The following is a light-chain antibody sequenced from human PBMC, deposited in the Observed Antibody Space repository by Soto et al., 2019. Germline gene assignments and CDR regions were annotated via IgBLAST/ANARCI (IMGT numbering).Light chain of an antibody. CDR1: QGIGSY. Sequence: IQLTQSPSSLSASVGDRVTITCRASQGIGSYLAWYQQKPGEAPKLLIFAASTLQSGVPSRFSGSGYGTDFTLTISSLQDEDFATYYCQQLSTYPSTFGGGTKGESK. J-gene: IGKJ4*01. CDR3: QQLSTYPST. V-gene: IGKV1-9*01. CDR2: AAS.